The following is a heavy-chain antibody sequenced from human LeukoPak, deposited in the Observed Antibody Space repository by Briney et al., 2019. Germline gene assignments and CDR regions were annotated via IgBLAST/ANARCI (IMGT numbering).Heavy chain of an antibody. CDR1: GGSFSGYY. J-gene: IGHJ4*02. D-gene: IGHD3-10*01. CDR2: INHSGST. Sequence: SETLSLTCAVYGGSFSGYYWSWIRQPPGKGLEWIGKINHSGSTNYNPSLKSRVTLSVDTSKNQFSLRLSSVTAADTAVYYCARLYGSGSYYRHWGRGTLVTVSS. CDR3: ARLYGSGSYYRH. V-gene: IGHV4-34*01.